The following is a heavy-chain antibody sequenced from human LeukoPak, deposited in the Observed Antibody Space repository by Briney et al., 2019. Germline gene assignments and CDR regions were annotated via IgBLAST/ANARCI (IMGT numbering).Heavy chain of an antibody. CDR2: YHCGNT. V-gene: IGHV4-59*01. CDR1: GASISSDC. CDR3: ARGQGWLPDH. Sequence: SETLSLTCTVSGASISSDCWIWIRQTPGKGPEWIGYHCGNTDYNPSLKSRVSISVDTSKNQFSLKLNSIGTADTAVYYCARGQGWLPDHWGQGSLVTVSS. D-gene: IGHD6-19*01. J-gene: IGHJ4*02.